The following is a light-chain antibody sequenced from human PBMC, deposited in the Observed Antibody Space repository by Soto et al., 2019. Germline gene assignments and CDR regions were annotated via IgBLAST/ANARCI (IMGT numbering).Light chain of an antibody. V-gene: IGKV1-5*03. CDR1: QSISSW. J-gene: IGKJ2*01. CDR2: KAS. CDR3: QQYNRYPYT. Sequence: DIQMTQSPSTLSASVGYRVTITCRASQSISSWLAWYQQKPGKAPKLLIYKASTLESGVPSTFSGSGSGTEFTLTISSLQPDDFATYYCQQYNRYPYTFGQGTK.